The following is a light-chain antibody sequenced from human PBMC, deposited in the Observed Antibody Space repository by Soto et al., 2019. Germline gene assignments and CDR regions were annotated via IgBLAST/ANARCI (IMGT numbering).Light chain of an antibody. CDR3: QQYNSYPLT. CDR1: QGISTW. J-gene: IGKJ4*01. Sequence: DIQMTQSPSSLSASVGDRVTITCRASQGISTWLAWYQQKPEKAPKTLIFDASDLQSGVPSRFSGSGSGTDFTLTIRSVQPEDFATYYCQQYNSYPLTFGGGTKVDI. CDR2: DAS. V-gene: IGKV1D-16*01.